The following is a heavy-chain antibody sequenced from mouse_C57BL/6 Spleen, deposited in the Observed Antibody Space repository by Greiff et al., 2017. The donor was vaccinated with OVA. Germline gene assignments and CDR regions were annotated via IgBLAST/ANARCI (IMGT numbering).Heavy chain of an antibody. V-gene: IGHV1-22*01. CDR2: INPNNGGT. J-gene: IGHJ3*01. D-gene: IGHD1-2*01. CDR1: GYTFTDYN. CDR3: ARGYYYGSAWFAY. Sequence: VQLQQSGPELVKPGASVKMSCKASGYTFTDYNMHWVKQSHGKSLEWIGYINPNNGGTSYNQKFKGKATLTVNKSSSTAYMELRSLTSEDSAVYYCARGYYYGSAWFAYWGQGTLVTVSA.